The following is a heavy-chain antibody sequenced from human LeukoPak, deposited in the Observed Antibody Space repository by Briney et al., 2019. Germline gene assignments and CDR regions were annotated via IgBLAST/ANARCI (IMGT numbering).Heavy chain of an antibody. J-gene: IGHJ3*02. V-gene: IGHV3-23*01. Sequence: PGGSLRLSCAASGFTFSSYAMSWVRQAPGKGLEWVSAISGSGGSTYYADSVKGRFTISRDNSKNTLYLQMNSLRAEDTAVYYCAKDHMNGPVVVPAAAEAFDIWGQGTMVTVSS. CDR1: GFTFSSYA. CDR3: AKDHMNGPVVVPAAAEAFDI. D-gene: IGHD2-2*01. CDR2: ISGSGGST.